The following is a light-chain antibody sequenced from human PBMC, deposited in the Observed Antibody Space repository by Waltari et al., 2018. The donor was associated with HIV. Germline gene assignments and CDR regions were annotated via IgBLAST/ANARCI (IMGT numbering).Light chain of an antibody. CDR2: GAS. CDR1: QSVSSN. Sequence: EIVMTQSPATLSVSPGERATLSCRASQSVSSNLAWYQQKPGQAPRLLIYGASTRATGIPARCSGSGSGADFTLTIHNLQPEDIATYYCQQTYSSRTFGQGTKVEIK. CDR3: QQTYSSRT. J-gene: IGKJ1*01. V-gene: IGKV3-15*01.